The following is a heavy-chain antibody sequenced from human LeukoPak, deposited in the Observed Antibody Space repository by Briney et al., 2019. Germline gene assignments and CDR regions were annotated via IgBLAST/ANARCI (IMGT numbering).Heavy chain of an antibody. CDR1: GGTFSSYG. Sequence: ASVKVSCKASGGTFSSYGISWVRQAPGQGLEWMGRIIPILGIANYAQKFQGRVTITADKSTSTAYMELSSLRSEDTAVYYCARLYDFWSGYYGTDYYYYGMDVWGQGTTVTVSS. D-gene: IGHD3-3*01. V-gene: IGHV1-69*04. CDR3: ARLYDFWSGYYGTDYYYYGMDV. J-gene: IGHJ6*02. CDR2: IIPILGIA.